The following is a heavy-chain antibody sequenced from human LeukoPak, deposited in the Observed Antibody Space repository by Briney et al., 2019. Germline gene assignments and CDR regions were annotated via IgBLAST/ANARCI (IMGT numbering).Heavy chain of an antibody. V-gene: IGHV1-2*02. CDR1: GYTFTGYY. CDR2: INPNSGGT. D-gene: IGHD2-21*02. CDR3: AICGGDCYSPYNWFDP. Sequence: EASVKVSCKASGYTFTGYYMHWVRQAPGQGLEWMGWINPNSGGTNYAQKFQGRVTMTRDTSISTAYMELSRLRSDDTAVYYCAICGGDCYSPYNWFDPWGQGTLATVSS. J-gene: IGHJ5*02.